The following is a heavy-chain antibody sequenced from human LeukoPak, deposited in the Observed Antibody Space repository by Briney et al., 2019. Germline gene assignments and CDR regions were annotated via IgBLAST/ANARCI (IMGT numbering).Heavy chain of an antibody. V-gene: IGHV3-74*03. D-gene: IGHD6-6*01. CDR2: ISSDGSST. Sequence: AGGSLSLSCAASGFTFRNHWMHWVRQTPGKGLVWVSRISSDGSSTTYADSVKGRFTISRDNAKNTLYLQMNNLTSEDTAMYYCARDQRVTGRPDIDYSGQGTLVIVSS. J-gene: IGHJ4*02. CDR1: GFTFRNHW. CDR3: ARDQRVTGRPDIDY.